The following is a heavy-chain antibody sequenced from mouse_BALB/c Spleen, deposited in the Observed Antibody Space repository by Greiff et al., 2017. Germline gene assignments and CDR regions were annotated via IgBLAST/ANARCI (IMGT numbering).Heavy chain of an antibody. CDR2: ISSGSSTI. CDR3: ARRGDYYGSSPYYFDY. D-gene: IGHD1-1*01. Sequence: EVQLVESGGGLVQPGGSRKLSCAASGFTFSSFGMHRVRQAPEKGLEWVAYISSGSSTIYYADTVKGRFTISRDNPKNTLFLQMTSLRSEDTAMYYCARRGDYYGSSPYYFDYWGQGTTLTVSS. CDR1: GFTFSSFG. V-gene: IGHV5-17*02. J-gene: IGHJ2*01.